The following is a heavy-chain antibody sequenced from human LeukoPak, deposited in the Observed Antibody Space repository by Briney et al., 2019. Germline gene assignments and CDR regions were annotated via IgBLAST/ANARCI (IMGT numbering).Heavy chain of an antibody. V-gene: IGHV3-30-3*02. J-gene: IGHJ4*02. CDR1: GFTFSSYA. D-gene: IGHD3-22*01. CDR3: AKFVGYYYDSSGYYYDPAFDY. CDR2: ISYDGSNK. Sequence: GRSLRLSCAASGFTFSSYAMHWVRQAPGKGLEWVAVISYDGSNKYYADSVKGRFTISRDNSKNTLYLQMNSLRAEDTAVYYCAKFVGYYYDSSGYYYDPAFDYWGQGTLVTVSS.